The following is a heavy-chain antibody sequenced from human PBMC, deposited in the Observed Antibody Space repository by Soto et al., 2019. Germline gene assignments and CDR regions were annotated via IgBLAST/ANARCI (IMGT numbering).Heavy chain of an antibody. J-gene: IGHJ4*02. CDR2: MSGSSITT. CDR1: GLTFSNYS. CDR3: AKNKDRQLQRVIDF. Sequence: PGGSLRLSGATSGLTFSNYSMSWVRQAPWGGLEWVSYMSGSSITTYYADSVRGRFTISRDRSKNTLYLQMSSLRARDTSLYYCAKNKDRQLQRVIDFCGQGTLVPFSP. D-gene: IGHD3-16*02. V-gene: IGHV3-23*01.